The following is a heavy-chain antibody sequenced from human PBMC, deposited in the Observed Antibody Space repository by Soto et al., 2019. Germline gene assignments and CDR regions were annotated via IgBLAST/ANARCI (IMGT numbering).Heavy chain of an antibody. CDR1: GYTFTSYA. Sequence: QVQLVQSGAEVKKPGASVKVSCKASGYTFTSYAMHWVRQAPGQRLEWMGWINAGKCITKYSQTYQGRVTITRDTAASTAYMELSSLRSEVTAVYYCARDSLLVLMVYATGPFDYWGQGTLVTVSS. V-gene: IGHV1-3*01. CDR3: ARDSLLVLMVYATGPFDY. CDR2: INAGKCIT. J-gene: IGHJ4*02. D-gene: IGHD2-8*01.